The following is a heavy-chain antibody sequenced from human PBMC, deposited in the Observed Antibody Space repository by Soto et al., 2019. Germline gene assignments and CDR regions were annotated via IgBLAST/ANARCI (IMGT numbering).Heavy chain of an antibody. D-gene: IGHD6-19*01. V-gene: IGHV3-23*01. CDR3: AKDHGWLADNEFNWFYP. Sequence: EVQLLESGGGLVQPGGSLRLSCAASGFTFSSYAMSWVRQAPGNGLEWVSGLSNTGGTTNYADSVKGRFTISRDNSKNTLYLQMNSLRVEDTAVYYCAKDHGWLADNEFNWFYPWGQGTLVTVSS. CDR2: LSNTGGTT. CDR1: GFTFSSYA. J-gene: IGHJ5*02.